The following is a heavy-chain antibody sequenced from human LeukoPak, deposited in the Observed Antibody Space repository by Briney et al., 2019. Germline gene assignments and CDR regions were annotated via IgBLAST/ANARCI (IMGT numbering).Heavy chain of an antibody. D-gene: IGHD2/OR15-2a*01. CDR1: GYSISSGYY. V-gene: IGHV4-38-2*01. J-gene: IGHJ4*02. Sequence: SETLSLTCAVSGYSISSGYYWGYIRQSPGKGLEWIGSIYHSGNTYYNPSLKSRVTISVDTSKNQFSLKLSSVTAADTAVYYCARGPLWLYYFDYWGQGTLVTVSS. CDR3: ARGPLWLYYFDY. CDR2: IYHSGNT.